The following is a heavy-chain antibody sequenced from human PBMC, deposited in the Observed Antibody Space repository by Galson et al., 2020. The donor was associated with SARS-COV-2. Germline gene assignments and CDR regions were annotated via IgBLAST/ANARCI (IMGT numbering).Heavy chain of an antibody. Sequence: ASVTVSCKVSGYTLTELSMHWVRQAPGKGLEWMGGFDPEDGETIYAQKFQGRVTMTEDTSTDTAYMELSSLRSEDTAVYYCATTTAMAKRNWFDAWGQGTLVTVSS. CDR3: ATTTAMAKRNWFDA. CDR2: FDPEDGET. D-gene: IGHD5-18*01. V-gene: IGHV1-24*01. CDR1: GYTLTELS. J-gene: IGHJ5*02.